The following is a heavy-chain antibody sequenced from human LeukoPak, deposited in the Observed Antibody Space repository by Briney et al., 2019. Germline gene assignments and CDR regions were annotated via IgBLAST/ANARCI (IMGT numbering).Heavy chain of an antibody. J-gene: IGHJ5*02. V-gene: IGHV1-18*01. CDR1: GYTFTSYD. D-gene: IGHD4-23*01. Sequence: ASVKVSCKTSGYTFTSYDISWVRQAPGQGPEWLGWINTNNGNTHYAQSLQDRVTLTTDTSTSTACMELRSLKSDDTAIYYCARGVSGVTPPWGQGTLVIVSS. CDR3: ARGVSGVTPP. CDR2: INTNNGNT.